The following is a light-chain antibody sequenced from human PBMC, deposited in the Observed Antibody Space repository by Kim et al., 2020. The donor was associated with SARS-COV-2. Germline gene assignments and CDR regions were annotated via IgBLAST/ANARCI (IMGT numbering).Light chain of an antibody. J-gene: IGKJ2*01. V-gene: IGKV3-11*01. CDR3: QQRSNWPMYT. CDR2: DAS. CDR1: QSVSSY. Sequence: EIVLTQSPGTLSLSPGERATLSCRASQSVSSYLAWYQQKPGQAPRLLIYDASNRATGIPARFSGSGSGTDFTLTISSLEPEDFAVYYCQQRSNWPMYTFGQGTKLEI.